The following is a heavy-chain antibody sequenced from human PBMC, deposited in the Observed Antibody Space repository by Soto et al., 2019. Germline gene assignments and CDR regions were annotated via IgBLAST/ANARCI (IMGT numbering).Heavy chain of an antibody. CDR3: ARPDTAMARSYGMDV. CDR2: IYYSGST. CDR1: GGSISSSSYY. V-gene: IGHV4-39*01. Sequence: QLQLQESGPGLVKPSETLSLTCTVSGGSISSSSYYWGWIRQPPGKGLEWIGSIYYSGSTYYNPSLKSRVTISVDTSKNQFSLKLSSVTAADTAVYYCARPDTAMARSYGMDVWGQGTTVTVSS. D-gene: IGHD5-18*01. J-gene: IGHJ6*02.